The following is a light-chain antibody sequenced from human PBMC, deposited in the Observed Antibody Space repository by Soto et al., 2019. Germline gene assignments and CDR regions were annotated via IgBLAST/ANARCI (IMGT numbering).Light chain of an antibody. CDR1: SSDVGSYNL. Sequence: QSALTQPASVSGSPGQSITISCTGTSSDVGSYNLVSWYQQHPGKAPKLMIYEGSKRPSGVSDRFSGSKSGNTASLTISGLQAEDEADYYCCSYARSSTFGHVVFGGGTKLTVL. CDR2: EGS. J-gene: IGLJ2*01. CDR3: CSYARSSTFGHVV. V-gene: IGLV2-23*03.